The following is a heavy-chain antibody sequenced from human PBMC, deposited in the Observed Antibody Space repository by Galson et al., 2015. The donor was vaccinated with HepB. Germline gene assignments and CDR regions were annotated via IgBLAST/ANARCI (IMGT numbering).Heavy chain of an antibody. V-gene: IGHV3-15*01. CDR1: GFTFSNAW. D-gene: IGHD4-17*01. CDR3: TTHPPDYGDYLRDY. CDR2: IKSKTDGGTT. Sequence: LRLSCAASGFTFSNAWMSWVRQAPGKGLEWVGRIKSKTDGGTTDYAAPVKGRFTISRDDSKNTLYPQMNSLKTEDTAVYYCTTHPPDYGDYLRDYWGQGTLVTVSS. J-gene: IGHJ4*02.